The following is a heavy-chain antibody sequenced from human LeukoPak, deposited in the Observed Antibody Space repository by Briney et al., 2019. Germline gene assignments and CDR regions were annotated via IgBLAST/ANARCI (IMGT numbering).Heavy chain of an antibody. Sequence: ASVKVSCKASGYTFTNYGITWVRQAPGQGLEWMGWISASNGDTHYSEKFQDRITVTTDTSTSTAYMELRSLVSDDTAVYYCARDHRVAGATGSSDYWGQGTLVTVSS. CDR2: ISASNGDT. CDR3: ARDHRVAGATGSSDY. J-gene: IGHJ4*02. D-gene: IGHD1-26*01. CDR1: GYTFTNYG. V-gene: IGHV1-18*01.